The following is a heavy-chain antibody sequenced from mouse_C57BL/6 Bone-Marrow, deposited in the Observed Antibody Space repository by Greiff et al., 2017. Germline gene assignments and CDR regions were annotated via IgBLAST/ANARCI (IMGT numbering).Heavy chain of an antibody. CDR3: ASLYYYGSYYFDY. CDR1: GFTFSSYT. D-gene: IGHD1-1*01. CDR2: ISGGGGNT. Sequence: EVMLVESGGGLVKPGGSLKLSCAASGFTFSSYTMSWVRQTPEKRLEWVATISGGGGNTYYPDSVKGRVTISRDNATNTLYLQMSSLRSEDTALYYCASLYYYGSYYFDYWGQGTTLTVSS. J-gene: IGHJ2*01. V-gene: IGHV5-9*01.